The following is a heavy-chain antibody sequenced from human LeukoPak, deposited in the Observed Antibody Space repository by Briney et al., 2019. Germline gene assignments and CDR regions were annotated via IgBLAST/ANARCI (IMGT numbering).Heavy chain of an antibody. D-gene: IGHD6-19*01. CDR2: ISWNSGSI. J-gene: IGHJ6*02. CDR3: ASASAVAGIRRYYYYGMDV. CDR1: GFTFDDYA. Sequence: GGSLRLSCAASGFTFDDYAMHWVRQAPGKGLEWVSGISWNSGSIGYADSVKGRFTISRDDAKNSLYLQMNSLRAEDTALYYCASASAVAGIRRYYYYGMDVWGQGTTVTVSS. V-gene: IGHV3-9*01.